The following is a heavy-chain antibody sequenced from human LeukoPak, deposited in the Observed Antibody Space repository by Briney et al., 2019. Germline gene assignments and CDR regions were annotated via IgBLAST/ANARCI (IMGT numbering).Heavy chain of an antibody. CDR2: MTHDGSDE. Sequence: GGSLRLSCAASGFTFSSYTMSWVRQAPGKGLEWVATMTHDGSDEYYLDSVKGRFTISRDSAKNSIYLQMNSLRVEDTSTYYCAKGDLENWGQGTLVTVSS. J-gene: IGHJ4*02. V-gene: IGHV3-7*01. CDR3: AKGDLEN. CDR1: GFTFSSYT.